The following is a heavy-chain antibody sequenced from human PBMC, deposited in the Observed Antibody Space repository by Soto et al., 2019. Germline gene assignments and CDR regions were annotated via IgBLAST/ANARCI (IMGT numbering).Heavy chain of an antibody. Sequence: SETLSLTCAVYGGSFSGYYWSWIRQPPGKGLEWIGEINHRGSTNYNPPLKSRVTISVDTSKNQFSLKLSSVTAADTAVYYCASETTVTYYYYYMDVWGKGTTVTVSS. D-gene: IGHD4-4*01. CDR1: GGSFSGYY. V-gene: IGHV4-34*01. CDR3: ASETTVTYYYYYMDV. J-gene: IGHJ6*03. CDR2: INHRGST.